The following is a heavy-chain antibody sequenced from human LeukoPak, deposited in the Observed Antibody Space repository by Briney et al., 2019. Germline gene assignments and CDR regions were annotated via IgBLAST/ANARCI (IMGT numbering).Heavy chain of an antibody. V-gene: IGHV4-59*11. D-gene: IGHD5-24*01. CDR1: GDSIRSHY. CDR3: ARGGEGYNDDAFEV. Sequence: SETLSLTCTVSGDSIRSHYCAWIRQPPGRGLEWIGHIYNSATTDYNPSFKSRVTISLDTSKKQFSLKMTSVTALDSAVYYCARGGEGYNDDAFEVWGLGTAVTVSS. J-gene: IGHJ3*01. CDR2: IYNSATT.